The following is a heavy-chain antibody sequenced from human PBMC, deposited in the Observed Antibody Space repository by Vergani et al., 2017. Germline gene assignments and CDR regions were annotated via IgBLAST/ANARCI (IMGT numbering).Heavy chain of an antibody. CDR3: ASSVPAAWWPNYYYYYGMDV. Sequence: EVQLVESGGGLVQPGGSLRLSCAASGFTFSSYWMSWVRQAPGKGLEWVANIKHYGSEKYYVDSVKGRFTISRDNAKNSLYLQMNSLRAEDKAVYYCASSVPAAWWPNYYYYYGMDVWGQGTTVTVSS. J-gene: IGHJ6*02. V-gene: IGHV3-7*01. D-gene: IGHD2-2*01. CDR2: IKHYGSEK. CDR1: GFTFSSYW.